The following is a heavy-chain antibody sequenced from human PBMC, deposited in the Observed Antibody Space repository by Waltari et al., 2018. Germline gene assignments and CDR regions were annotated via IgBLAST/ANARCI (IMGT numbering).Heavy chain of an antibody. CDR2: IYTSGST. D-gene: IGHD2-2*01. CDR3: ARSIVVVPADTGYYYYYMDV. Sequence: QVQLQESGPGLVKPSETLSLTCTVAGGHISSYYWSWLRPPAGKAREWIGRIYTSGSTNYNPSHKSRVTMSVDTSKNQFSLKLSSVTAADTAVYYCARSIVVVPADTGYYYYYMDVWGKGTTVTVSS. V-gene: IGHV4-4*07. J-gene: IGHJ6*03. CDR1: GGHISSYY.